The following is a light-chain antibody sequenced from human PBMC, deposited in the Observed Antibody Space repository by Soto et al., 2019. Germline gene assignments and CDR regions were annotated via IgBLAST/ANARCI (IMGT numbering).Light chain of an antibody. V-gene: IGKV3-20*01. J-gene: IGKJ2*01. CDR2: GAS. Sequence: EIVLTQSPGTLSLSPGARATLSCRASQSVSSRYLAWYQQKPGQAPRLLMYGASNRATGIPDRFSGSGSETDFTLTISRLEPEDFAVYFCQQYGSSPPFTCGQRTKVVIK. CDR1: QSVSSRY. CDR3: QQYGSSPPFT.